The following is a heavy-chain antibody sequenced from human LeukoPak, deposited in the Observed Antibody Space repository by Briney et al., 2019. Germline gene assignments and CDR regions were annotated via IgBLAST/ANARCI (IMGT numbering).Heavy chain of an antibody. D-gene: IGHD2-21*02. J-gene: IGHJ6*02. V-gene: IGHV1-69*04. CDR2: IIPILGIA. Sequence: ASVKVSCKASGGTFSSYAISWVRQAPGQGLEWMGRIIPILGIANYAQKFQGRVTITADKSTSTAYMELSGLRSEDTAVYYCAREAYCGGDCYPKYYYGMDVWGQGTTVTVSS. CDR3: AREAYCGGDCYPKYYYGMDV. CDR1: GGTFSSYA.